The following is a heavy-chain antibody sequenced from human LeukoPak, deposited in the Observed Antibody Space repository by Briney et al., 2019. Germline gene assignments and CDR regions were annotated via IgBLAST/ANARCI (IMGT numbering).Heavy chain of an antibody. J-gene: IGHJ4*02. CDR1: GFTFSSYW. V-gene: IGHV3-48*04. Sequence: PGGSLRLSCAASGFTFSSYWMSWVRQAPGKGLEWVSYISSSGTTIYYADSVKGRFTISRDNAKNSLYLQMNSLRAEDTAVYYCAREQRYSYANDYWGQGTLVTVSS. D-gene: IGHD5-18*01. CDR3: AREQRYSYANDY. CDR2: ISSSGTTI.